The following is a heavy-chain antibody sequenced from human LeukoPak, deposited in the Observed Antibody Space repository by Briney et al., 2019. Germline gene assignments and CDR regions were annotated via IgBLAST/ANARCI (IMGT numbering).Heavy chain of an antibody. D-gene: IGHD2-15*01. CDR1: GFTFSSYA. Sequence: GGSLRLSCAASGFTFSSYAMSWVRQAPGKGLEWVSAISGSGDSTYYADSVKGRFTISRDNSKNTLYLHMNSLRAEDTAVYYCAGGYCSGGSCYLKYYFDYWGQGTLVTVSS. CDR3: AGGYCSGGSCYLKYYFDY. J-gene: IGHJ4*02. CDR2: ISGSGDST. V-gene: IGHV3-23*01.